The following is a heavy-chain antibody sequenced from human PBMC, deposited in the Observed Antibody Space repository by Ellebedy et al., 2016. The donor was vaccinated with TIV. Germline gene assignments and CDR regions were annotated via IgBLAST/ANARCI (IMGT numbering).Heavy chain of an antibody. CDR2: ITSSGNNI. CDR3: ARYIWAPYDYVWGSYRLHYYGMDV. CDR1: GFTFSDSY. Sequence: GESLKISXATSGFTFSDSYMSWIRQAPGKGLEWVSYITSSGNNIYYADSVKGRFTISRDNAKNSLYLQMNSLRAEDTAVYYCARYIWAPYDYVWGSYRLHYYGMDVWGQGTTVTVSS. V-gene: IGHV3-11*01. J-gene: IGHJ6*02. D-gene: IGHD3-16*02.